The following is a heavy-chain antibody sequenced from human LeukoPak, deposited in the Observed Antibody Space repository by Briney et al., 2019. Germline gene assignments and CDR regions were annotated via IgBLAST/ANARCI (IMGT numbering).Heavy chain of an antibody. V-gene: IGHV3-30*04. CDR2: ISYDGSNK. CDR1: GSTFSSYA. D-gene: IGHD6-13*01. Sequence: PGGSLRLSCAASGSTFSSYAMHWVRQAPGKGLEWVAVISYDGSNKYYADSVKGRFTISRDNSKNTLYLQMNSLRAEDTAVYYCARVAAAGTERFYFDYWGQGTLVTVSS. J-gene: IGHJ4*02. CDR3: ARVAAAGTERFYFDY.